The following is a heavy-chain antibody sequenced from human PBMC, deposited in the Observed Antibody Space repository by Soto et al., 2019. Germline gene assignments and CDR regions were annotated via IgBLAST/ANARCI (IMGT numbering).Heavy chain of an antibody. CDR1: GYTFTSYC. V-gene: IGHV1-18*01. CDR3: ARGYDILTGLAYYYGMDV. Sequence: ASVKVSCKISGYTFTSYCISWVLQAPGQGLEWMGWISTHNGDTNFAQKFQGRVTLTTDTSTNTAYMDLRSLTSDDTAVYYCARGYDILTGLAYYYGMDVWGQGTTVTAP. CDR2: ISTHNGDT. D-gene: IGHD3-9*01. J-gene: IGHJ6*02.